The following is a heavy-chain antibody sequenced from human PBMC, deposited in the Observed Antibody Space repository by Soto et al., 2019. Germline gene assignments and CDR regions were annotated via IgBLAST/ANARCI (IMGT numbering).Heavy chain of an antibody. CDR3: ARTRQWLVDSGYNRLVP. CDR1: VYIFTSYG. Sequence: ASVRVSCRTSVYIFTSYGISWVRQAPGQGLEWMGWISGYNGNTNYAQNLQGRVTMTTDTSTSTAYMELRSLTSDDTAIYYCARTRQWLVDSGYNRLVPWGQGTLVTVSS. CDR2: ISGYNGNT. J-gene: IGHJ5*02. V-gene: IGHV1-18*01. D-gene: IGHD6-19*01.